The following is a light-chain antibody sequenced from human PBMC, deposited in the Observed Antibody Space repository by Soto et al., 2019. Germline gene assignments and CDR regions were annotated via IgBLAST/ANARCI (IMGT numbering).Light chain of an antibody. J-gene: IGKJ3*01. CDR1: QSISSY. CDR3: HQHYSTPRS. Sequence: DIQMTQSPSSLSASVGDRVTITCRASQSISSYLNWYQQKPGKAPKLLIYAASSLQSGVPSRFSGSVSGTEFTLYISNLQPEDFATYYCHQHYSTPRSFGPGTK. CDR2: AAS. V-gene: IGKV1-39*01.